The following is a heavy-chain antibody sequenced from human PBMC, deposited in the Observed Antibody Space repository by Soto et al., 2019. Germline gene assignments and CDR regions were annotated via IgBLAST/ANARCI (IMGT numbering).Heavy chain of an antibody. Sequence: QVQLVQSGAEVKKPGASVKVSCKASGYTFTSYGISWVRQAPGQGLEWMGWISAYNGNTNYAQKPQGRVTMTTDTSTSTAYMELRSLRSDDTAVYYCAREPSYDFWSGYREKKDYFDYWGQGTLVTVSS. CDR2: ISAYNGNT. CDR3: AREPSYDFWSGYREKKDYFDY. D-gene: IGHD3-3*01. V-gene: IGHV1-18*01. J-gene: IGHJ4*01. CDR1: GYTFTSYG.